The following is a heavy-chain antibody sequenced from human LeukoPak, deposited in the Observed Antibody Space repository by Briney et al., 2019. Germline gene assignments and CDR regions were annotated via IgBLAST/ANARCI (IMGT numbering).Heavy chain of an antibody. Sequence: GGTLRLSCAASGFTFSNAWMSWVRQAPGKGLKWVGRIKSKTDGGTTDYAAPVKGRFTISRDDSKNTLYLQMNSLKTEDTAVYYYTTDNYYDSSGYRRDYWGQGTLVTVSS. CDR3: TTDNYYDSSGYRRDY. J-gene: IGHJ4*02. CDR2: IKSKTDGGTT. V-gene: IGHV3-15*01. D-gene: IGHD3-22*01. CDR1: GFTFSNAW.